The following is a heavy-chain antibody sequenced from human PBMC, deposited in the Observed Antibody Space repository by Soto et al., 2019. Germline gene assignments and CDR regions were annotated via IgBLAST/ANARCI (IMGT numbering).Heavy chain of an antibody. D-gene: IGHD2-21*01. CDR2: ISTYNGDT. Sequence: QVQLVQSGGEVKKPGASVKVSCKASGYRFTRYGINWVRQAPGQGLEWMGWISTYNGDTHYAQKFQDRVTMTTDTSTNTAYLELRSLKSDDTAVYYCERDEEDANLMIVVLPGDYWGQGTLVSVSS. CDR1: GYRFTRYG. CDR3: ERDEEDANLMIVVLPGDY. V-gene: IGHV1-18*01. J-gene: IGHJ4*02.